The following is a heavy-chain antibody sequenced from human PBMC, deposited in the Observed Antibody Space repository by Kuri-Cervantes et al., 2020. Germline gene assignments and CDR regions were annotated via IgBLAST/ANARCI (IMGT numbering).Heavy chain of an antibody. CDR2: IYYSGST. Sequence: SETLSLTCTVSGGSISSGGYYWSWIRQHPGKGLEWIGYIYYSGSTYYNPYLKSRVTISVDTSKDQFPLKLSSVTAADTAVYYCARSHSLSIWGQGTLVTVSS. J-gene: IGHJ1*01. D-gene: IGHD3-16*02. V-gene: IGHV4-31*03. CDR1: GGSISSGGYY. CDR3: ARSHSLSI.